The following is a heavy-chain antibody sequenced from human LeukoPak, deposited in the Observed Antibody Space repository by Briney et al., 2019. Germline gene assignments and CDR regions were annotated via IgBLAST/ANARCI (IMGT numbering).Heavy chain of an antibody. CDR3: ARTGVGMATITAFDI. Sequence: ASVKVSCKASGYTFTSYDINWVRQATGQGLEWMGWMNPNSGNTGYAQKFQGRVTITRNTSISTAYMELSSLRSEDTAVYYCARTGVGMATITAFDIWGQGTMVTVSS. CDR1: GYTFTSYD. J-gene: IGHJ3*02. CDR2: MNPNSGNT. D-gene: IGHD5-24*01. V-gene: IGHV1-8*03.